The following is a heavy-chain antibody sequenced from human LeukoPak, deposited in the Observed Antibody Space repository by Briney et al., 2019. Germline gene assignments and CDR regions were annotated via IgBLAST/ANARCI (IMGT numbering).Heavy chain of an antibody. CDR2: ISGSGGST. Sequence: GGSLRLSCAASGFTLSSYAMSWVRQAPGKGLEWLSAISGSGGSTYYASSVKGRFTISRDNSKNTLYLQMNSLRAEDTAVYYCAKGRGMIVVVINFDYWGQGTLVTVSS. CDR1: GFTLSSYA. V-gene: IGHV3-23*01. D-gene: IGHD3-22*01. J-gene: IGHJ4*02. CDR3: AKGRGMIVVVINFDY.